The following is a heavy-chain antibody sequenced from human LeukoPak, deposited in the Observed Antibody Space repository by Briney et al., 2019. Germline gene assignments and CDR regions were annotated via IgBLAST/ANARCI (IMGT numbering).Heavy chain of an antibody. J-gene: IGHJ4*02. CDR2: ISSSSNTI. CDR1: GFTFSSYS. CDR3: ASISLRFWDY. V-gene: IGHV3-48*01. D-gene: IGHD3-3*01. Sequence: GGSLRLSCAASGFTFSSYSMIWVRQAPGKGLEWVSYISSSSNTIYYADSLKGRFTISRDNAKNSLYLQMNSLRAEDTAVYYCASISLRFWDYWGQGTLVTVSS.